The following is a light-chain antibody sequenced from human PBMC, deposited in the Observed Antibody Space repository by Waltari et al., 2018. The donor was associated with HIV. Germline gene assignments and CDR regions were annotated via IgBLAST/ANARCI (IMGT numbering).Light chain of an antibody. Sequence: EVVMTQSPATLSVSPGDRATLPCRASQGVSSNLAWHQQKPGQAPRLLIYGASTRATGIPARFSGSGAGTEFTLTISSLQSEDFAVYDCQQYNDWPLTFGGGTKVEIK. CDR1: QGVSSN. CDR3: QQYNDWPLT. CDR2: GAS. V-gene: IGKV3-15*01. J-gene: IGKJ4*01.